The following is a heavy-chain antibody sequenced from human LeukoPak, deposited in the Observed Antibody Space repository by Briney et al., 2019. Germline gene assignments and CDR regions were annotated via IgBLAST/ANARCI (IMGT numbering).Heavy chain of an antibody. CDR2: ISSSRSYI. Sequence: GSLRLSCAASGFTFSSYSMNWVRQAPGKGLEWVSSISSSRSYIYYADSVKGRFTISRDNAKNSLYLQMDSLRAEDTAVYYCAREGQGDAFDIWGQGTMVTVSS. CDR1: GFTFSSYS. CDR3: AREGQGDAFDI. J-gene: IGHJ3*02. V-gene: IGHV3-21*01.